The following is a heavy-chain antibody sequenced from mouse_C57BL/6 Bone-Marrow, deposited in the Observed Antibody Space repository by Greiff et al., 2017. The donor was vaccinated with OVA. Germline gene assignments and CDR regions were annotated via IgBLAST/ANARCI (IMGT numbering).Heavy chain of an antibody. CDR3: TRPFTTVVEDYAMDY. CDR2: ISSGGDYI. CDR1: GFTFSSYA. V-gene: IGHV5-9-1*02. Sequence: EVKLMESGAGLVKPGGSLKLSCAASGFTFSSYAMSWVRQTPEKRLEWVAYISSGGDYIYYADTVKGRFTISRDNARNTLYLQMSSLKSEDTAMYYCTRPFTTVVEDYAMDYWGQGTSVTVSS. D-gene: IGHD1-1*01. J-gene: IGHJ4*01.